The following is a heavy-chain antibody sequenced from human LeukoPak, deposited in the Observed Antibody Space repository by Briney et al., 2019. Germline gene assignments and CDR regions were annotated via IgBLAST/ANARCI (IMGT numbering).Heavy chain of an antibody. Sequence: GGSLRLSCAASGFTFSSYSMNWVRQAPGKGLEWVSSISSSSSYIYYADSVEGRFTISRDNAKNSLYLQMNSLRAEDTAVYYCARREDGWNAFDIWGQGTMVTVSS. D-gene: IGHD5-24*01. CDR1: GFTFSSYS. J-gene: IGHJ3*02. CDR2: ISSSSSYI. V-gene: IGHV3-21*01. CDR3: ARREDGWNAFDI.